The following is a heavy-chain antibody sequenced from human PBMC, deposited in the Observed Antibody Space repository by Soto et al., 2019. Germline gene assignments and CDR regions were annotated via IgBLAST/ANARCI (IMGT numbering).Heavy chain of an antibody. CDR3: ARAISLIMAAPAY. D-gene: IGHD2-8*01. CDR2: VGPYNGNA. CDR1: CYNSSNYA. V-gene: IGHV1-18*04. Sequence: APVKNSCDTSCYNSSNYAISRVRQAPGQGHEWMGWVGPYNGNANYTEKFQDRVSMNTYTSTTTAYIERTSLTSDNTAIYYCARAISLIMAAPAYWGEGALVTVSS. J-gene: IGHJ4*02.